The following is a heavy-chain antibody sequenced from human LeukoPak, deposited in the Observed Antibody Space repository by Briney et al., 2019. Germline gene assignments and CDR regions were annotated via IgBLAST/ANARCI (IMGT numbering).Heavy chain of an antibody. J-gene: IGHJ4*02. D-gene: IGHD3-3*01. CDR3: ARAFTIFGVVIIQLFDY. V-gene: IGHV1-8*03. CDR1: GYTFTSYG. CDR2: MNPNSGNT. Sequence: ASVKVSCKASGYTFTSYGINWVRQATGQGLEWMGWMNPNSGNTGYAQKFQGRVTITRNTSISTAYMELSSLRSEDTAVYYCARAFTIFGVVIIQLFDYWGQGTLVTVSS.